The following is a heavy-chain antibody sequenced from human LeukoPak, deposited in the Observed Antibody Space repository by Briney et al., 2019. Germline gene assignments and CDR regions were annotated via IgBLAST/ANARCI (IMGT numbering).Heavy chain of an antibody. Sequence: GGSLRLSCAASGFTFSSYSMNWVRQAPGKGLEWVSSISSSSSYLYYADSVKGRFTISRDNAKNSLYLQMNSLRAEDTAVYYCASEIVVGWFDPWGQGTLVTVSS. CDR3: ASEIVVGWFDP. V-gene: IGHV3-21*01. D-gene: IGHD2-15*01. J-gene: IGHJ5*02. CDR1: GFTFSSYS. CDR2: ISSSSSYL.